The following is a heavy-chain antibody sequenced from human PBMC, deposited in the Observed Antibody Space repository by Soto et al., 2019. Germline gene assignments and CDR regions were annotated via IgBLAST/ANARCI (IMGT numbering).Heavy chain of an antibody. V-gene: IGHV1-69*13. D-gene: IGHD6-13*01. J-gene: IGHJ6*02. CDR1: GGTFSSYA. CDR2: IIPIFGTA. Sequence: SVKVSCKASGGTFSSYAISWVRQAPGQGLEWMGGIIPIFGTANYAQKFQGRVTITADESTSTAYMELSSLRSEDTAVYYCARIIGQLDYYYYGMDVWGQGTTVTVSS. CDR3: ARIIGQLDYYYYGMDV.